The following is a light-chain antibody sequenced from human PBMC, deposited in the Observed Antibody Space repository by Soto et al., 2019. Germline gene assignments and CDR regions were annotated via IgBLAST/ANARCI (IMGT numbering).Light chain of an antibody. CDR3: CSYEGKFF. Sequence: QSALTQPLAVSGPPGQSVTISCTGTSSDIGVSRSVSWYQQHPGKAPKLIISDVTKRPSGVPYRFSGSKSDNTASLTISGLQADDEADYYCCSYEGKFFFGTGTKVILL. V-gene: IGLV2-11*01. J-gene: IGLJ1*01. CDR2: DVT. CDR1: SSDIGVSRS.